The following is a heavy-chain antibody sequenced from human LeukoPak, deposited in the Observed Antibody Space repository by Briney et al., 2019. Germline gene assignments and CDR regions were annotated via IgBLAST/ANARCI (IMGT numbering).Heavy chain of an antibody. CDR2: IYSHGST. CDR1: GGSISSYY. J-gene: IGHJ5*02. D-gene: IGHD2-2*01. CDR3: ARGYCSSTSCSHYNWFDP. Sequence: PWQTLSLNCTVSGGSISSYYWSWIRQPPGKGLEWIGYIYSHGSTHYIPSLKSRVTISVDTSKNQFSLKLSSVTAADTAVYYCARGYCSSTSCSHYNWFDPWGQGTLV. V-gene: IGHV4-59*01.